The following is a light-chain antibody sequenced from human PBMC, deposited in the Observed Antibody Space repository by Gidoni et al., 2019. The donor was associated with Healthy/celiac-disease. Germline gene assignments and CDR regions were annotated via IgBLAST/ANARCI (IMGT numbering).Light chain of an antibody. V-gene: IGKV1-27*01. CDR2: AAS. CDR3: QKYNSALGALT. Sequence: DIQMTQSPSSLSASVGDRVTITCRASQGISNYLAWYQQKPGKVPKLLIYAASTLQSGVPSRFSGSGAGTDVTLTISSLQPEDVATYYCQKYNSALGALTFGGGTKVEIK. CDR1: QGISNY. J-gene: IGKJ4*01.